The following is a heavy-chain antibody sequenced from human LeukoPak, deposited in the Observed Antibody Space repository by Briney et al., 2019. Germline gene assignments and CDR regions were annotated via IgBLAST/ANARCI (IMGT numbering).Heavy chain of an antibody. CDR2: IYPGDSDT. V-gene: IGHV5-51*01. CDR1: GYSFTSYW. Sequence: GESLKISCKGSGYSFTSYWIGWVRQMPGKGLEWMGIIYPGDSDTRYSPSFQGQVTISADKSISTAYLQWSSLKASDTAMYYCARHNLYSYGYVDYYMDVWGKGTTVTISS. J-gene: IGHJ6*03. CDR3: ARHNLYSYGYVDYYMDV. D-gene: IGHD5-18*01.